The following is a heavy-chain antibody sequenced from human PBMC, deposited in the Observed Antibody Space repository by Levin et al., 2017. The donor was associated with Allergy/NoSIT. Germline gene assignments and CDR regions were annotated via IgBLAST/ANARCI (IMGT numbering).Heavy chain of an antibody. CDR2: IRPDNDIR. CDR3: ARDHSWSSDS. Sequence: LSLTCAASGFTFSSYSMNWVRQAPWKGLEWISYIRPDNDIRSYADSVKGRFTISRDNARNSLYLQMNSLRAADTAVYYCARDHSWSSDSWGQGTLVTVSS. CDR1: GFTFSSYS. V-gene: IGHV3-48*04. J-gene: IGHJ4*02. D-gene: IGHD2-8*02.